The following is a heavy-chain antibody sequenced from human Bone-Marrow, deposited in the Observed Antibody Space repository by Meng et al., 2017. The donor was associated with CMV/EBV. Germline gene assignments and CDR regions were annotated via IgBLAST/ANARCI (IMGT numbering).Heavy chain of an antibody. D-gene: IGHD3-16*01. CDR2: IGTAGDT. V-gene: IGHV3-13*03. J-gene: IGHJ4*02. Sequence: GESLKISCAACGFTFSSYDMHWVRQATGKGLEWVSAIGTAGDTYYPGSVKGQFTISRDNAKNSLYLQMNSLRADDTAVYYCVRGSGHTVDFWGQGALVTVSS. CDR1: GFTFSSYD. CDR3: VRGSGHTVDF.